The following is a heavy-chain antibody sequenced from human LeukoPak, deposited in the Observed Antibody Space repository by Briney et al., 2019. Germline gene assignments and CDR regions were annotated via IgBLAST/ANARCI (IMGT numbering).Heavy chain of an antibody. J-gene: IGHJ5*02. D-gene: IGHD1-26*01. CDR3: ARIVGAFGGGPDNWFDP. V-gene: IGHV1-18*01. CDR2: ISAYNSNT. CDR1: GYTFTSYG. Sequence: ASVKVSCKASGYTFTSYGISWVRQAPGQGLEWMGWISAYNSNTNYAQKLQGRVTMTTDTSTSTAYMELRSLRSDDTAVYYCARIVGAFGGGPDNWFDPWGQGTLVTVSS.